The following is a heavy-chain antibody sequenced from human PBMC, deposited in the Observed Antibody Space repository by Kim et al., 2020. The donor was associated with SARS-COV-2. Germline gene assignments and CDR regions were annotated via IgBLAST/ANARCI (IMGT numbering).Heavy chain of an antibody. Sequence: YYTDSVKGRFTVTRDNAKNSLYLQMNSLRAEETAVYYCARFTGSGFDIDYWGQGTLVTVSS. D-gene: IGHD5-12*01. V-gene: IGHV3-21*01. CDR3: ARFTGSGFDIDY. J-gene: IGHJ4*02.